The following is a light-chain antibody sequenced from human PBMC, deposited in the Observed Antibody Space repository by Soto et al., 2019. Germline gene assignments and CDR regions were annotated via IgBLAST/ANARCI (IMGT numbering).Light chain of an antibody. CDR1: QSVGNN. CDR3: QQYCDWPLT. V-gene: IGKV3-15*01. J-gene: IGKJ4*01. Sequence: EIVVTQSPATLSVSPGERATLSCRASQSVGNNFAWYQQKPGQAPRLLIFATSTRATGVPARFSGSGSGTEFTLTISTLQSEDFAVSYCQQYCDWPLTVGGGAKVVI. CDR2: ATS.